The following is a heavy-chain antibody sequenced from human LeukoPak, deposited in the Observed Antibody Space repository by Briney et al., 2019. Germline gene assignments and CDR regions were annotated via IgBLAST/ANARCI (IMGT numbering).Heavy chain of an antibody. CDR3: ARGPSVLGAIDN. Sequence: GGSLRLSCAASGFTFSSYWMHWVRQAPGKGLVWVSRINSDGSSTSYADSVKGRFTISRDNAKNTLYLQMNSLRAEDTAVYYCARGPSVLGAIDNWGQGTLVAVSS. J-gene: IGHJ4*02. CDR2: INSDGSST. CDR1: GFTFSSYW. D-gene: IGHD3-10*01. V-gene: IGHV3-74*01.